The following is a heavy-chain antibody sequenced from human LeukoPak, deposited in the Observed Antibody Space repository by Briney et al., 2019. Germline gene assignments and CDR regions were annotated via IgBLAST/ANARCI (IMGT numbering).Heavy chain of an antibody. CDR3: AKAEGVYYDILTGYSYYFDY. J-gene: IGHJ4*02. V-gene: IGHV3-23*01. D-gene: IGHD3-9*01. Sequence: GGSLRLSCAASGFTFSSYAMSWVRQAPGKGLEWVSAISGSGGSTYYADSVKGRFTISRDNSKNTLYLQMNSLGAEDTAVYYCAKAEGVYYDILTGYSYYFDYWGQGTLVTVSS. CDR1: GFTFSSYA. CDR2: ISGSGGST.